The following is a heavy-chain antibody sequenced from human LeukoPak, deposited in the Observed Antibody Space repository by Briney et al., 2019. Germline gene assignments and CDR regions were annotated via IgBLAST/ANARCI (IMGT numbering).Heavy chain of an antibody. CDR1: GRSLSGHY. V-gene: IGHV4-59*07. D-gene: IGHD3-22*01. CDR2: VSYTGRT. CDR3: ARLLDNDISGDPDTFDV. J-gene: IGHJ3*01. Sequence: SVTLSLTCTLSGRSLSGHYSSWIRHSPGKRLEWIGYVSYTGRTKFNPPLQSRVTISIDTSKSQLSLKLTSVTSADTAVYSCARLLDNDISGDPDTFDVWGQGTTVIVSS.